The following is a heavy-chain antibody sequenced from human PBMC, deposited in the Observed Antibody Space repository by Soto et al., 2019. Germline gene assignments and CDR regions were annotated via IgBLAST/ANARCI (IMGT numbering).Heavy chain of an antibody. V-gene: IGHV3-23*01. Sequence: PGGSLRLSCAASGFTVSSNYMSWVCQAPGKGLECVSTISGSGGNTYDAESVKGRCATSRDNSMNTLYLQLDSLRAEHTAVYYCATPAGDRRTWYSPSYDYWGQGPLVTVSS. CDR3: ATPAGDRRTWYSPSYDY. D-gene: IGHD6-13*01. CDR2: ISGSGGNT. J-gene: IGHJ4*02. CDR1: GFTVSSNY.